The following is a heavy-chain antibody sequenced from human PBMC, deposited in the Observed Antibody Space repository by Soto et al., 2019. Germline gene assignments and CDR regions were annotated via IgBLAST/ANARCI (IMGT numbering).Heavy chain of an antibody. Sequence: SETLSLTCTVSGGPFSAGGYYWGWIRQAPGKGLEWIGYILQNGDTSYNPPLKSRVTISTDTSKRQFSLKLTSVTAADTAVYYCARGDSTVSSVFDYWGQGLLVTVSS. J-gene: IGHJ4*02. V-gene: IGHV4-31*02. CDR3: ARGDSTVSSVFDY. D-gene: IGHD4-17*01. CDR1: GGPFSAGGYY. CDR2: ILQNGDT.